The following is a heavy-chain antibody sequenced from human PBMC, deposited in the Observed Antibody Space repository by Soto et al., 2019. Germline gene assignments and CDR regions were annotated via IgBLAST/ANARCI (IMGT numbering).Heavy chain of an antibody. D-gene: IGHD4-17*01. J-gene: IGHJ6*03. CDR3: ASPGDEAENYGDDRRYYYYMDV. V-gene: IGHV4-34*01. Sequence: QVQLQQWGAGLLKPSETLSLTCAVYGGSFSGYYWSWIRQPPGKGLEWIGEINHSGSTNYTPSLKSRVTISVDTSKKQFSLKLSSVTAAYTAVYYCASPGDEAENYGDDRRYYYYMDVWGNGTTVTVSS. CDR1: GGSFSGYY. CDR2: INHSGST.